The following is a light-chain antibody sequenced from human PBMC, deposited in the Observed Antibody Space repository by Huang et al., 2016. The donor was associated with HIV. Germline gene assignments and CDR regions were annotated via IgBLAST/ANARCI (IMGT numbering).Light chain of an antibody. J-gene: IGKJ2*01. CDR1: QNINRY. CDR2: GAS. V-gene: IGKV1-39*01. Sequence: DIQITQSPSSLSASVGDRVIITCRASQNINRYLNWYQQQPGKAPKLLISGASKLQSGVPSSFSGSGSGTHFTLAISSLQPEDSATYYCQQGAVTPRTFGQGTKLEI. CDR3: QQGAVTPRT.